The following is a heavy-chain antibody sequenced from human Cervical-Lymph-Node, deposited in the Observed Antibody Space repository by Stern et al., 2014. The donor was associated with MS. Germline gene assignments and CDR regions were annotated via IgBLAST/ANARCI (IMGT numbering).Heavy chain of an antibody. CDR1: GYTFTGSY. Sequence: QVQLVQSGAAVKKPGASVKVSCKASGYTFTGSYMHWVRQAPGQGLEWMGRVNPHRGGTNYAQKFQGRVTMTRDTSISTAYMELSRLRSDDTAVYYCARGVGATWEDAFDIWGQGTMVTVSS. CDR3: ARGVGATWEDAFDI. V-gene: IGHV1-2*06. D-gene: IGHD1-26*01. CDR2: VNPHRGGT. J-gene: IGHJ3*02.